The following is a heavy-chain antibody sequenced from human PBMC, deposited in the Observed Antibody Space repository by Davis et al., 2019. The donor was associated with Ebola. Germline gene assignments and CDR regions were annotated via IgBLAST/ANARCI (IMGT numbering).Heavy chain of an antibody. CDR2: IYPGDSDT. Sequence: KVSCKGSGYTFTTSWIGCVRQMPGKGLEWMGIIYPGDSDTRYSPSFQGQVTMSVDRSINTAYLQWSSLKASDTAMYYCARGRRCTNGVCYTRLNSHFDYWGQGTLVTVSS. D-gene: IGHD2-8*01. CDR3: ARGRRCTNGVCYTRLNSHFDY. V-gene: IGHV5-51*01. J-gene: IGHJ4*02. CDR1: GYTFTTSW.